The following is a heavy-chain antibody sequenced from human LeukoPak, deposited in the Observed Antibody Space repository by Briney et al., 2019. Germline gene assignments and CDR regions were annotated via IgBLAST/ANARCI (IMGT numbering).Heavy chain of an antibody. CDR1: GFSVSDNY. D-gene: IGHD3-10*01. J-gene: IGHJ6*02. Sequence: GGSLRLSCAASGFSVSDNYMTWVRQAPGKGLEWVSVIYKGGMTFYADSAKGRFTISRDISKDTVYLQMDSLTVEDTAVYYCARGWAVRGVPYYGMDVWGQGITATVSS. CDR2: IYKGGMT. CDR3: ARGWAVRGVPYYGMDV. V-gene: IGHV3-66*01.